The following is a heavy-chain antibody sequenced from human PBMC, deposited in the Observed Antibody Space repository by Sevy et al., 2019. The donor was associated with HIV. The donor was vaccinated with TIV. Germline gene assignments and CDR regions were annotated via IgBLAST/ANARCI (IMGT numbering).Heavy chain of an antibody. D-gene: IGHD2-2*01. CDR3: ARQGGASSYDY. CDR1: GFTFSSYS. CDR2: ISGNGGNT. Sequence: GGSLRLSCAASGFTFSSYSIHWVRQAPGKGPEYISAISGNGGNTYYAGSVKGRFTISRDNSKNTLWLQMDSLRAEDMAVYYCARQGGASSYDYWGQGTLVTVSS. V-gene: IGHV3-64*02. J-gene: IGHJ4*02.